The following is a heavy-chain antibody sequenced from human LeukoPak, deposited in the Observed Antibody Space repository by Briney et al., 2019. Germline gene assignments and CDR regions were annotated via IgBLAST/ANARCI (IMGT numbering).Heavy chain of an antibody. CDR2: IIPIFGTA. V-gene: IGHV1-69*05. J-gene: IGHJ6*03. CDR3: ARGPIVVVPAAANYYYYMDV. D-gene: IGHD2-2*01. CDR1: GGTFSSYA. Sequence: ASVKVSCKASGGTFSSYAISWVRQAPGQGLEWMGGIIPIFGTANYAQKFQGRVTITTDESTSTAHLELSSLRSEDTAVYYCARGPIVVVPAAANYYYYMDVWGKGTTVTVSS.